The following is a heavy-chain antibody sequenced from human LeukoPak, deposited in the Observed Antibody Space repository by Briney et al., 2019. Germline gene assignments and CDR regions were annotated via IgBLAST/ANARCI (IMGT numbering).Heavy chain of an antibody. CDR3: AKGSYYDSSGSFYFDY. Sequence: GGSLRLSCAASGFTFSSYAMSWVRQAPGKGLEWVSGISGSGDNTYYADSVKGRFTISRDNSKNTLYVKVNSLGTEDTAAYYCAKGSYYDSSGSFYFDYWGQGTLVTVSS. CDR2: ISGSGDNT. CDR1: GFTFSSYA. J-gene: IGHJ4*02. D-gene: IGHD3-22*01. V-gene: IGHV3-23*01.